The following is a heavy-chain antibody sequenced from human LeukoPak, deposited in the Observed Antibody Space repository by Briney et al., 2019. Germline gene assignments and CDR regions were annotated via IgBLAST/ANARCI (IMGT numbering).Heavy chain of an antibody. CDR1: GFTFTDYS. CDR2: ISGSGGST. D-gene: IGHD3-3*01. V-gene: IGHV3-23*01. CDR3: AKSYYDFWSGYYADY. Sequence: GGSLRLSCAASGFTFTDYSMSWVRQAPGKGLEWVSAISGSGGSTYYADSVKGRFTISRDNSKNTLYLQMNSLRAEDTAVYYCAKSYYDFWSGYYADYWGQGTLVTVSS. J-gene: IGHJ4*02.